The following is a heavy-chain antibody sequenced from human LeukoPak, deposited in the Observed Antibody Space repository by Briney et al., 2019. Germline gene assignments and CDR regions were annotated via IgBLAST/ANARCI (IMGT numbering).Heavy chain of an antibody. J-gene: IGHJ4*02. V-gene: IGHV1-2*02. CDR2: INPNSDGR. Sequence: ASVTVSCMASGYTFTGYYMHWVRQAPGQGREWMGWINPNSDGRNYAQRVQGRVTMTRDTYISTAEMEVSRLRSDDTAVYYCARNRVVAATEEPQGSWGQGTLVTVSS. CDR1: GYTFTGYY. CDR3: ARNRVVAATEEPQGS. D-gene: IGHD1-26*01.